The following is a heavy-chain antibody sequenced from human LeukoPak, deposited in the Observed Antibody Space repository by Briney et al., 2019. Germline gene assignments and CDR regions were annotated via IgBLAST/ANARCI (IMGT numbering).Heavy chain of an antibody. J-gene: IGHJ4*02. CDR3: AKASGSYVAKPGVFDY. V-gene: IGHV3-23*01. Sequence: GGSLRLSCAASGFTFSSYAMSWVRQAPGKGLEWVSAISGSGGSTYYADSVKGRFTISRDNSKNTLYLQMNSLRAEDTAVYYCAKASGSYVAKPGVFDYWGQGTLVTVSS. D-gene: IGHD1-26*01. CDR2: ISGSGGST. CDR1: GFTFSSYA.